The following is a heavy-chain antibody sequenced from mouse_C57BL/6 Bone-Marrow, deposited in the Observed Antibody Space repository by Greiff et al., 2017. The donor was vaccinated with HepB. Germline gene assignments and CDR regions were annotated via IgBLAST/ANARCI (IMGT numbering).Heavy chain of an antibody. D-gene: IGHD2-4*01. Sequence: QVQLQQSGPGLVQPSQSLSITCTVSGFSLTSYGVHWVRQSPGKGLEWLGVIWSGGSTDYNAAFISRLSISKDNSKSQVFFKMNSLQADATGIYYCARLFIYYDYDMDCWGQGTSVTFSS. V-gene: IGHV2-2*01. CDR2: IWSGGST. J-gene: IGHJ4*01. CDR1: GFSLTSYG. CDR3: ARLFIYYDYDMDC.